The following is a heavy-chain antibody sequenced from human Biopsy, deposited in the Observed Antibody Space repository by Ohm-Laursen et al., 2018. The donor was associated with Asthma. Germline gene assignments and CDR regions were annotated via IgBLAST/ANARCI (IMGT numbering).Heavy chain of an antibody. Sequence: SSVKVSCKASGGTFSSDAIGWVRQAPGQGLEWMGGIIPIVGTTAYAQKFQGRVTITADEATSTAYMELSSLRSEDTAVYYCARDQGDFWFFDLWGRGSLVTASS. J-gene: IGHJ2*01. CDR1: GGTFSSDA. V-gene: IGHV1-69*01. D-gene: IGHD3-16*01. CDR2: IIPIVGTT. CDR3: ARDQGDFWFFDL.